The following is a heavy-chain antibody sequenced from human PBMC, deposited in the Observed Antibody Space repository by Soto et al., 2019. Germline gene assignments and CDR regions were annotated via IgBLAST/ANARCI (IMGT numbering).Heavy chain of an antibody. CDR2: IRSKANSYAT. V-gene: IGHV3-73*01. J-gene: IGHJ6*04. CDR1: GFTFSGSA. Sequence: GGSLRLSCAASGFTFSGSAMHWVRQASGKGLEWVGRIRSKANSYATAYAASVKGRFTISRDDSKNTAYLQMNSLKTEDTAVYYCTTDQPYSSGWYNVYYYYGIDVRGKGTTVTVSS. CDR3: TTDQPYSSGWYNVYYYYGIDV. D-gene: IGHD6-19*01.